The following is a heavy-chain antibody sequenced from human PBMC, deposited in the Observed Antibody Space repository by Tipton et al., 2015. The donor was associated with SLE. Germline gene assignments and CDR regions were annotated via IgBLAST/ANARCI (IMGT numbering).Heavy chain of an antibody. CDR2: INHSGFT. CDR3: AREEANYYDSSHAFDI. Sequence: TLSLTCAVNGGSLSGYAWSWIRQPPGKGLEWIGEINHSGFTNYRPSLKSRVTISEDTSKNQFSLKLSSVTAADTAVYYCAREEANYYDSSHAFDIWGQGTMVTVSS. V-gene: IGHV4-34*01. J-gene: IGHJ3*02. D-gene: IGHD3-22*01. CDR1: GGSLSGYA.